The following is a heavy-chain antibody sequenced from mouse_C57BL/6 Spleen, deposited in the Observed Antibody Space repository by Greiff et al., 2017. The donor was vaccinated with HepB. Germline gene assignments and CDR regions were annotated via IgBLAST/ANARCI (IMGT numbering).Heavy chain of an antibody. V-gene: IGHV5-17*01. CDR1: GFTFSDYG. CDR2: FSSGSSTI. D-gene: IGHD4-1*01. J-gene: IGHJ2*01. CDR3: ARKSVWDKFDY. Sequence: EVMLVESGGGLVKPGGSLKLSCAASGFTFSDYGLHWVRQAPEKGLEWVAYFSSGSSTIYYADTVKGRFTISRDNAKNPLFLQMTSLRSEDTAMYYCARKSVWDKFDYWGQGTTLTVSS.